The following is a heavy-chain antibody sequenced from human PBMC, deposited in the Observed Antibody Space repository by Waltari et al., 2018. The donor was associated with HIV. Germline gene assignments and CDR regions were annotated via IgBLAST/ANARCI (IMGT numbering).Heavy chain of an antibody. CDR2: ISGSGGST. J-gene: IGHJ4*02. D-gene: IGHD6-13*01. Sequence: EVQLVASGGGLVQPGGSLRLSCAASGFTSSSHAMSWVRPAPGKGLEWVSAISGSGGSTYYADSVKGRFTISRDNSKNTLYLQMNSLRAEDTAVYYCAKEGAYSSSWYPGGTFDYWGQGTLVTVSS. V-gene: IGHV3-23*04. CDR1: GFTSSSHA. CDR3: AKEGAYSSSWYPGGTFDY.